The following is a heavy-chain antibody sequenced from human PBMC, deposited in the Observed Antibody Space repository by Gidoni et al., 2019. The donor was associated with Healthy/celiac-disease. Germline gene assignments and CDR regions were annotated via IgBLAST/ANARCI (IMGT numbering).Heavy chain of an antibody. V-gene: IGHV4-31*01. D-gene: IGHD3-10*01. CDR1: GGSISSGGYY. J-gene: IGHJ3*02. CDR2: IYYSGST. Sequence: QVQLQESGPGLVKPSQTLPLTCTVSGGSISSGGYYWSWIRQHPGKGLEWIGYIYYSGSTYYNPSLKSLVTISVDTSKNQFSLKLSSVTAADTAVYYCARIPLYYYGSGDYAFDIWGQGTMVTVSS. CDR3: ARIPLYYYGSGDYAFDI.